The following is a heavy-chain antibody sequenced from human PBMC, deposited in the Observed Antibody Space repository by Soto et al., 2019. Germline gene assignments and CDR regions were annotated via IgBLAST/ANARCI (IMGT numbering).Heavy chain of an antibody. J-gene: IGHJ4*02. CDR2: XIPILGIP. CDR3: DLEGGY. CDR1: GATFSRYT. V-gene: IGHV1-69*02. D-gene: IGHD3-16*01. Sequence: GXSVKVSCKASGATFSRYTISWVRQAPGQGIXWMGRXIPILGIPNYXXKFQGRVXXNADKSTSTAYMEMSSMRSEDTAVYYCDLEGGYWGQGTLVTVSS.